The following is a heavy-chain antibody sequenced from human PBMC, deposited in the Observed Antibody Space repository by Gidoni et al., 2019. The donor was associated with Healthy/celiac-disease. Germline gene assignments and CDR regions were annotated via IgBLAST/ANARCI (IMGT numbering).Heavy chain of an antibody. D-gene: IGHD4-17*01. V-gene: IGHV1-8*01. CDR3: ARGPTVTTLDYYYGMDV. CDR1: GYTFTRYD. Sequence: QVQLVQTGAEVKKPGASVKVSCTASGYTFTRYDINWVRQATGQGLEWMGWMNPNRGNTGYAQKFQGRVTMTRNTSISTAYMELSSLRSEDTAVYYCARGPTVTTLDYYYGMDVWGQGTTVTVSS. J-gene: IGHJ6*02. CDR2: MNPNRGNT.